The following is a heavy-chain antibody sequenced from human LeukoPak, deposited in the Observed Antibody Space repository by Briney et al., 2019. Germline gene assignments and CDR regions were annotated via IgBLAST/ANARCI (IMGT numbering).Heavy chain of an antibody. D-gene: IGHD4-23*01. CDR3: AREVLAGYGGNSGGYFDY. CDR2: VSSSSTSI. CDR1: GFDFSDYT. V-gene: IGHV3-21*01. Sequence: GGSLRLSCAASGFDFSDYTMNWVRQAPGKGLEWISSVSSSSTSIYYADSVRGRFTISRDNAKNTLYLQMNSLRAEDTAVYYCAREVLAGYGGNSGGYFDYWGQGTLVTVSS. J-gene: IGHJ4*02.